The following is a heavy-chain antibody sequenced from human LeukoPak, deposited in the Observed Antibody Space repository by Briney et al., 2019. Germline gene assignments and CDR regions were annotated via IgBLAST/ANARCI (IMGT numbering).Heavy chain of an antibody. CDR1: GCTFRNYC. CDR2: MNIDGSEK. D-gene: IGHD1-26*01. J-gene: IGHJ4*02. CDR3: ARDPVEWELLLDY. V-gene: IGHV3-7*01. Sequence: GALRLSWAASGCTFRNYCRGWVRQPPGKRLEGVANMNIDGSEKYYADSVEGRFSISRDNARNSVYLQMASLRVEDTAVYYCARDPVEWELLLDYWGQGTLVTVSS.